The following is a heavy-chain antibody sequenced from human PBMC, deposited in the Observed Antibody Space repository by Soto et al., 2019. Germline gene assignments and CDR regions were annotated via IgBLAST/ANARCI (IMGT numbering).Heavy chain of an antibody. V-gene: IGHV4-59*01. D-gene: IGHD1-26*01. CDR2: IYYSGSA. Sequence: QVQLQESGPGLVKPSETLSLTCTVSGGSISSSYWSWIRQPPGKGLEWIGYIYYSGSANYNPSLKSRVTISVDTSRKQFSLKLRSVRAADTAVYYCARNTNYFDYWGQGTLVTVSS. CDR1: GGSISSSY. CDR3: ARNTNYFDY. J-gene: IGHJ4*02.